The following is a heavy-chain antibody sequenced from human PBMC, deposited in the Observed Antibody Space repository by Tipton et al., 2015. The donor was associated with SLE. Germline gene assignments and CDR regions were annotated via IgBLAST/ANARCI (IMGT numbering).Heavy chain of an antibody. CDR2: VYTSGST. J-gene: IGHJ4*02. Sequence: TLSLTCSVSGDSISSFYWTWIRQPPGKGLEWIGYVYTSGSTDYNPSLKSRVTISVDTSKNQFSLKLSSVTAADTAVYYCARQDSNGGYDYWGQGTLVTVSS. CDR1: GDSISSFY. V-gene: IGHV4-4*08. CDR3: ARQDSNGGYDY. D-gene: IGHD3-16*01.